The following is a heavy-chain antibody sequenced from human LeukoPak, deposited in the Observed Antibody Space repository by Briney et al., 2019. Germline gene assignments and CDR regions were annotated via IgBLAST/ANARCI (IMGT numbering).Heavy chain of an antibody. V-gene: IGHV3-23*01. D-gene: IGHD3-22*01. CDR2: ISGSGDST. J-gene: IGHJ4*02. Sequence: GGSLRLSCAASGFTFSSYAMSWVRQARGKGLVWVSAISGSGDSTYYSDSVKGRFTISRDNSKNTLYVQMNSLRAEDTAVYYCAKPLVSDYYDSSGYWGYWGQGTLVTVSS. CDR1: GFTFSSYA. CDR3: AKPLVSDYYDSSGYWGY.